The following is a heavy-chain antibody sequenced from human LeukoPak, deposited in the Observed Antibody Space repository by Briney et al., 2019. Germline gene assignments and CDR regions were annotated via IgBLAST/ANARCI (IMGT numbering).Heavy chain of an antibody. CDR1: GGSFSGYY. CDR2: INHSGST. Sequence: PSETLSLTCAVYGGSFSGYYWSWIRQPPGKGLEWIGEINHSGSTNYNPSLKSRVTISVDTSKNQFSLKLSSVTAADTAVYYCARRRIAAAGTYYYYYYYMDVWGKGTTVTVSS. V-gene: IGHV4-34*01. D-gene: IGHD6-13*01. CDR3: ARRRIAAAGTYYYYYYYMDV. J-gene: IGHJ6*03.